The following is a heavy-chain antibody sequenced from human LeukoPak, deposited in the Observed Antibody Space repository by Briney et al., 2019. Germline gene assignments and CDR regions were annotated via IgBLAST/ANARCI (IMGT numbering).Heavy chain of an antibody. Sequence: GGSLRLSCAASGFTFSSYGMHWVRQAPGKGLEWVADIWFDGKNEHFADSVKGRFTTSRDNAKNSLYLQMNSLRVEDTALYYCSKASLPPTVTTSSITYYYYGIDVWGQGTTVTVSS. D-gene: IGHD4-11*01. CDR2: IWFDGKNE. V-gene: IGHV3-33*03. J-gene: IGHJ6*02. CDR3: SKASLPPTVTTSSITYYYYGIDV. CDR1: GFTFSSYG.